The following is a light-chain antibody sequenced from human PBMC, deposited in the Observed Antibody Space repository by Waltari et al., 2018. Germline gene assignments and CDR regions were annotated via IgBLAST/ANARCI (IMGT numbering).Light chain of an antibody. CDR1: SSDVGSYNY. V-gene: IGLV2-8*01. J-gene: IGLJ2*01. Sequence: QSVLTQPPSASGSPGQSVTISCTGTSSDVGSYNYVSWYQQHPGKAPKLMIYEVTKRPSGVPDRVSGSKSGNTASLTVSGLQAEDEADYYCTSYAGSNGLLFGGGTKLTVL. CDR3: TSYAGSNGLL. CDR2: EVT.